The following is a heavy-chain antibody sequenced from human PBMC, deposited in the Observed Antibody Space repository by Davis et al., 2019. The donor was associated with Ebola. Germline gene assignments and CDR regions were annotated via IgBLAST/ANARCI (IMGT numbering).Heavy chain of an antibody. CDR2: IRYDGSNK. V-gene: IGHV3-30*02. CDR3: ARNLDSGYDLGGDY. CDR1: GFTFSSYG. Sequence: GESLKISCAASGFTFSSYGMHWVRQAPGKGLEWVAFIRYDGSNKYYADSVKGRFTISRDNSKNTLYLQMNSLRAEDTAVYYCARNLDSGYDLGGDYWGQGTLVTVSS. J-gene: IGHJ4*02. D-gene: IGHD5-12*01.